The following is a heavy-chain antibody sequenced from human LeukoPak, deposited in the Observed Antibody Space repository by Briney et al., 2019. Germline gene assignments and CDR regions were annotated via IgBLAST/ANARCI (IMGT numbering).Heavy chain of an antibody. V-gene: IGHV3-23*01. CDR1: GFTFSSYA. J-gene: IGHJ4*02. Sequence: GGSLRLSCAASGFTFSSYAMSWVRQAPGKGLEWVSAISDSGGSTYYADSVKGRFTISRDNSKNTLYLQMNSLRAEDTAVYYCAKALGFMVRGAPIDYWGQGTLVTVSS. CDR3: AKALGFMVRGAPIDY. D-gene: IGHD3-10*01. CDR2: ISDSGGST.